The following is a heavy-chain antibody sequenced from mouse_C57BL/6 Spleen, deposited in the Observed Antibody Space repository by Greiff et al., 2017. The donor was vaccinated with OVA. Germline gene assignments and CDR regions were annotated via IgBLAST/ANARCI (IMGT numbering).Heavy chain of an antibody. CDR1: GYTFTSYW. D-gene: IGHD2-4*01. CDR3: ALYYDYLY. CDR2: IDPSDSYT. V-gene: IGHV1-69*01. Sequence: QVQLKQPGAELVMPGASVKLSCKASGYTFTSYWMHWVKQRPGQGLEWIGEIDPSDSYTNYNQKFKGKSTLTVDKSSSTAYMQLSSLTSEDSAVYYCALYYDYLYWGQGTTLTVSS. J-gene: IGHJ2*01.